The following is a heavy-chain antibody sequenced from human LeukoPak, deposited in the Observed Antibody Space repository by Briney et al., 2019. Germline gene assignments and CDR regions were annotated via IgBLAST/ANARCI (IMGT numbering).Heavy chain of an antibody. CDR3: AKQSLYDSSGYSDY. J-gene: IGHJ4*02. CDR2: ISGSGGST. V-gene: IGHV3-23*01. CDR1: GFTFSSYA. Sequence: GGSLRLSCAASGFTFSSYAMSWVRQAPGKELEWVSAISGSGGSTYYADSVKGRFTISRDNSKNTLYLQMNSLRAEDTAVYYCAKQSLYDSSGYSDYWGQGTLVTVSS. D-gene: IGHD3-22*01.